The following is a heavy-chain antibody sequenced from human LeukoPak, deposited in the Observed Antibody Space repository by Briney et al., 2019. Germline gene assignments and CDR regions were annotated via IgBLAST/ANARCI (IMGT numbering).Heavy chain of an antibody. CDR3: AREGSGYDSSAFDI. D-gene: IGHD5-12*01. CDR1: GGSFSGYY. V-gene: IGHV4-34*01. Sequence: SETLSLTCAVYGGSFSGYYWSWIRQPPGKGLEWIGEINHSGSTNYNPSLKSRVTISVDTSKNQFSLKLSSVTAADTAVYYCAREGSGYDSSAFDIWGQGTMVTVSS. CDR2: INHSGST. J-gene: IGHJ3*02.